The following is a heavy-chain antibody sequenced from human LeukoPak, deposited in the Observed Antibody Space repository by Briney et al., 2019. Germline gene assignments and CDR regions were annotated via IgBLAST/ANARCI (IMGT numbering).Heavy chain of an antibody. CDR3: ARDRKVEPGWFDP. D-gene: IGHD1-26*01. CDR1: GGTFSSYA. Sequence: ASVKVSCKASGGTFSSYAISWVRQAPGQGLEWMGWISAYNGNTNYAQKLQGRVTMTTDTSTSTAYMELRSLRSDDTAVYYCARDRKVEPGWFDPWGQGTLVTVSS. V-gene: IGHV1-18*01. J-gene: IGHJ5*02. CDR2: ISAYNGNT.